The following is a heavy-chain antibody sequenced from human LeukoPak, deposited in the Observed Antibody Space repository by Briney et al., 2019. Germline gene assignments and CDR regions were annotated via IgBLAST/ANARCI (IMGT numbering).Heavy chain of an antibody. CDR3: TTGV. D-gene: IGHD3-10*01. CDR2: IKSKTDGRTT. J-gene: IGHJ4*02. V-gene: IGHV3-15*01. Sequence: SGGSLRLSCAASGFTFSKAWMSWVRQAPGKGLEWVGRIKSKTDGRTTDYAAPVKGRFTISRDDSKNTLYLQMNSLKTEDTAVYYCTTGVWGQGTLVTVSS. CDR1: GFTFSKAW.